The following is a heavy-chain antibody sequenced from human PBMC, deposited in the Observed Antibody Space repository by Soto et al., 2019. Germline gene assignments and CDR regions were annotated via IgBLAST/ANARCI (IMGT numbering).Heavy chain of an antibody. D-gene: IGHD3-3*01. CDR3: ARGRGYYDFWSGRNNWFDP. V-gene: IGHV4-34*01. Sequence: PSETLSLTCAVYGGSFSGYYWSWIRQPPGKGLEWIGEINHSGSTNYNPSLKSRVTISVDTSKNQFSLKLSSVTAADTAVYYCARGRGYYDFWSGRNNWFDPRGQRTPVTVSS. CDR2: INHSGST. CDR1: GGSFSGYY. J-gene: IGHJ5*02.